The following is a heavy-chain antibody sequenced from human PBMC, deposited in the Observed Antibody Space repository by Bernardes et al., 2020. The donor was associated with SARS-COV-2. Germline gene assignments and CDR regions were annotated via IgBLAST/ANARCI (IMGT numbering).Heavy chain of an antibody. CDR3: ARGGAHFSPGFDP. Sequence: SETLSLTCAVYGGSFSGYYRSWIRQPPGKGLEWIGEIENSGSISYNSSLKGRVTISVDTSKNQFSLKLNSVTAADTAVYYCARGGAHFSPGFDPWGQGTLVTVSS. CDR2: IENSGSI. J-gene: IGHJ5*02. CDR1: GGSFSGYY. D-gene: IGHD3-10*01. V-gene: IGHV4-34*01.